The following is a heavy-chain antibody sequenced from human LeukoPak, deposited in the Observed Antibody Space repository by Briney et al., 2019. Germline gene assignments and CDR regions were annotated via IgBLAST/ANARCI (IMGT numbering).Heavy chain of an antibody. CDR2: INSGGSTI. CDR3: ARGDSCPTY. CDR1: GFTFSSSE. D-gene: IGHD2-15*01. J-gene: IGHJ4*02. V-gene: IGHV3-48*03. Sequence: PGGSLRLSCAASGFTFSSSEMNWVRQAAGKGLEWLSYINSGGSTIYYADSVKGRITISRDNAKNSLYLQMHSLRAEDTAVYYCARGDSCPTYWGQGALVTVSS.